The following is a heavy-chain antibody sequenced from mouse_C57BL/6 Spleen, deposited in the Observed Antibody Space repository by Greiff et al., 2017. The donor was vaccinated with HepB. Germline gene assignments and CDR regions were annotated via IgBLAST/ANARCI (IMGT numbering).Heavy chain of an antibody. CDR3: ARDGDYVFDY. CDR1: GYSITSGYY. CDR2: ISYDGSN. Sequence: QLQQSGPGLVKPSQSLSLTCSVTGYSITSGYYWNWIRQFPGNKLEWMGYISYDGSNNYNPSLKNRISITRDTSKNQFFLKLNSVTTEDTATYYCARDGDYVFDYWGQGTTLTVSS. V-gene: IGHV3-6*01. D-gene: IGHD2-4*01. J-gene: IGHJ2*01.